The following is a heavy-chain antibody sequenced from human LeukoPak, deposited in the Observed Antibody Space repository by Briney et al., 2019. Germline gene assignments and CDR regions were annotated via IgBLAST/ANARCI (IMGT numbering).Heavy chain of an antibody. CDR3: AKDRRVVYDSSGYYDWYFDL. CDR1: GFTFSSYA. J-gene: IGHJ2*01. Sequence: GGSLRLSCAASGFTFSSYAMSWVRQAPGKGLEWVSAINDSGGSTYYADSVKGRFTISRDNSKNTLYLQMNSLRAEDTAVYYCAKDRRVVYDSSGYYDWYFDLWGRGTLVTVSS. D-gene: IGHD3-22*01. CDR2: INDSGGST. V-gene: IGHV3-23*01.